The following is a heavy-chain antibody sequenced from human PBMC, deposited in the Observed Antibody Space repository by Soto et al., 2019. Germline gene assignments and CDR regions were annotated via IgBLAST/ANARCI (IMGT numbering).Heavy chain of an antibody. J-gene: IGHJ6*02. D-gene: IGHD3-3*01. CDR1: GYTFTSYY. CDR3: ASHSRDYDFWSGYYTQNYYYYGMDV. CDR2: INPSGGST. V-gene: IGHV1-46*01. Sequence: ASVKVSCKASGYTFTSYYRHWVRQAPGQGLEWMGIINPSGGSTSYAQKFQGRVTMTRDTSTSTVYMELSSLRSEDTAVYYCASHSRDYDFWSGYYTQNYYYYGMDVWGQGTTVTVSS.